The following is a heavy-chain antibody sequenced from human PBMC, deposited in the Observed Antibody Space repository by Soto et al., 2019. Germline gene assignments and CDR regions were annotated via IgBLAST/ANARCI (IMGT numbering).Heavy chain of an antibody. Sequence: ASVKVSCKVSGYTLTELSMHWVRQAPGKGLEWMGGFDPEDGETIYAQKFQGRVTMTEDTSTDTAYMELSSLRSEDTAVYYCVTGGYCSGGSCYRAGFDYWGQGTLVTVSS. CDR3: VTGGYCSGGSCYRAGFDY. CDR1: GYTLTELS. D-gene: IGHD2-15*01. J-gene: IGHJ4*02. CDR2: FDPEDGET. V-gene: IGHV1-24*01.